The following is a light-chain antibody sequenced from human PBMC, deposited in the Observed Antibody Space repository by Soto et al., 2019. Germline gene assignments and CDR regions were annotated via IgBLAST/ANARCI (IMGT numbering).Light chain of an antibody. J-gene: IGKJ1*01. CDR3: HQHYRGWT. V-gene: IGKV4-1*01. CDR2: WAS. Sequence: DIVMIQSPDSQAVSLGERATISCRSSQSVFDSSNNNNYLAWYQQKPGQPPKLLIYWASTRESGVPDRFSGSGSGTDFTLTISSLQAEDVAVYFCHQHYRGWTFGQGTKVEIK. CDR1: QSVFDSSNNNNY.